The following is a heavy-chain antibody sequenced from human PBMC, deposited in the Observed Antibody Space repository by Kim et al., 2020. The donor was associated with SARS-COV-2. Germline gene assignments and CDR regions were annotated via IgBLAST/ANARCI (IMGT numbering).Heavy chain of an antibody. CDR2: ISAYNGNT. CDR1: GYTFTSYG. Sequence: ASVKVSCKASGYTFTSYGISWVRQAPGQGLEWMGWISAYNGNTNYAQKLQGRVTMTTDTSTSTAYMELRSLRSDDTAVYYCARGSPQLGPGGAERNTYYYYYYGMDVWGQGTTVTVSS. CDR3: ARGSPQLGPGGAERNTYYYYYYGMDV. J-gene: IGHJ6*02. D-gene: IGHD2-2*01. V-gene: IGHV1-18*01.